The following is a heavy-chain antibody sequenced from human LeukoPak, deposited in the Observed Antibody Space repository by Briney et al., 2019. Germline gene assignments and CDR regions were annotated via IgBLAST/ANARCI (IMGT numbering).Heavy chain of an antibody. CDR3: ARGPARYDSSGYYD. CDR2: IIPIFGTA. J-gene: IGHJ4*02. Sequence: GASVKVSCKASGGTFSSHAISWVRQAPGQGLEWMGGIIPIFGTANYAQKFQGRVTITTDESTSTAYMELSSMRSEDTAVYYCARGPARYDSSGYYDWGQGTLVTVSS. D-gene: IGHD3-22*01. V-gene: IGHV1-69*05. CDR1: GGTFSSHA.